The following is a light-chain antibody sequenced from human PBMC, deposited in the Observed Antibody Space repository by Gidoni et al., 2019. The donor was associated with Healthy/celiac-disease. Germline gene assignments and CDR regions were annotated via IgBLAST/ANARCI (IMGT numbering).Light chain of an antibody. J-gene: IGKJ4*01. V-gene: IGKV3-11*01. CDR3: QQRSNWLT. CDR2: DAS. Sequence: EIVLTQSPATLSLSPGERATLSCRASQSVSSYLAWYQQKPGQAPRLLIYDASNRATGIPARFSGSGFGTDFTLTLSSLEPEDFAVYYCQQRSNWLTFXGXTKVEIK. CDR1: QSVSSY.